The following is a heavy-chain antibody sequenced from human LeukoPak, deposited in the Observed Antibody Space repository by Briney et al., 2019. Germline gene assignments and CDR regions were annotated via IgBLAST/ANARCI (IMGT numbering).Heavy chain of an antibody. CDR1: GGTFSSYA. D-gene: IGHD4-17*01. V-gene: IGHV1-69*06. CDR2: IIPIFGTA. J-gene: IGHJ5*02. Sequence: ASVKVSCKASGGTFSSYAISWVRQAPGQGLEWMGGIIPIFGTANYAQKFQGRVTITADKSTSTAYMELSSLRSEDTAVYYCARLADYGDYGVRSRSLQRALDPWGQGTLVTVSS. CDR3: ARLADYGDYGVRSRSLQRALDP.